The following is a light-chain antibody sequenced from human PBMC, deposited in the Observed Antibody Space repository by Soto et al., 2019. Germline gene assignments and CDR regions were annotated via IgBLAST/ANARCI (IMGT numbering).Light chain of an antibody. J-gene: IGLJ2*01. CDR1: KLGNKY. CDR3: QVWDSRSYVV. Sequence: SYELTQPPSVSVSPGQTAIITCSGDKLGNKYACWYQQKPGQSPVLVIYQDNKRPSGIPERFSGSNSGNTATLTISGTQAMDEADYYCQVWDSRSYVVFGGGTKLTVL. CDR2: QDN. V-gene: IGLV3-1*01.